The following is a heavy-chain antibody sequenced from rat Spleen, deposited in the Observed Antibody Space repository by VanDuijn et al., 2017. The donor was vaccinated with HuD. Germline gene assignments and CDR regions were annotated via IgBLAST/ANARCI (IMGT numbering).Heavy chain of an antibody. Sequence: VQLKESGPGLVQPSQTLSLTCTVSGFTFNNYWMTWIRQAPGKGLEWVASITNASGRTYYPDSVKGRFTISRDNAQNTLYRHMNSLRSEDTATYYCTRDLDYYDGSYYYMGYWYFDFWGPGTMVTVSS. CDR3: TRDLDYYDGSYYYMGYWYFDF. J-gene: IGHJ1*01. CDR1: GFTFNNYW. CDR2: ITNASGRT. D-gene: IGHD1-12*02. V-gene: IGHV5-31*01.